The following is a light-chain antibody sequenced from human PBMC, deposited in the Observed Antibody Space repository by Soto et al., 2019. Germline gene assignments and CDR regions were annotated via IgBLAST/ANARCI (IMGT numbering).Light chain of an antibody. J-gene: IGLJ1*01. CDR1: SSNIGADYD. Sequence: QSELTQPPSVSGAPGQRVTISCTGSSSNIGADYDVHWYQQLPGAAPKLLIYGNSNRPSGVPDRFSGSKSGTSASLAIIGLKAEVGADYSGPSSESGRSGYVFGTGTKVNVL. V-gene: IGLV1-40*01. CDR2: GNS. CDR3: PSSESGRSGYV.